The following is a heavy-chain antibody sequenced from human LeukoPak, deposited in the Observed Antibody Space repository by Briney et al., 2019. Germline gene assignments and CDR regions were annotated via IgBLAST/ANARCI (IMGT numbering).Heavy chain of an antibody. CDR2: IYYSGST. J-gene: IGHJ4*02. CDR1: GGSISSSSYY. D-gene: IGHD6-13*01. Sequence: PSETLSLTCTVSGGSISSSSYYWGWIRQPPGKGLEWIGSIYYSGSTYYNPSLKSRVTISVDTSKNQFSLKLSSVTAAHTAVYYCARGGSWYREVDYWGQGTLVTVSS. V-gene: IGHV4-39*07. CDR3: ARGGSWYREVDY.